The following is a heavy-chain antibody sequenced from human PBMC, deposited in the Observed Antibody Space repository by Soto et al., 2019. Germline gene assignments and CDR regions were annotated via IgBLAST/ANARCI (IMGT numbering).Heavy chain of an antibody. CDR1: GFTFSPFY. V-gene: IGHV3-74*01. Sequence: EVQLVESGGGLVQPGESLRLSCAASGFTFSPFYMHWVRQAPGKGLEWVSHINGDGTTTVYADSVKGRFTISSDNAKSTLYLQMSSLRTEDTAVYYCVRDRGYPDSFDIWGQGTMVTVSS. J-gene: IGHJ3*02. CDR2: INGDGTTT. D-gene: IGHD6-13*01. CDR3: VRDRGYPDSFDI.